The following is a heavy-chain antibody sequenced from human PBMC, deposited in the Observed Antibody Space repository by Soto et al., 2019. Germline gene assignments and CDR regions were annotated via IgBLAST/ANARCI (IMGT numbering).Heavy chain of an antibody. D-gene: IGHD3-9*01. CDR2: ISSIGST. Sequence: QVQLQESGPGLVKPSQTLSLTCTVSGGSISSGDYFWSWSRQSPGKGLEWIGYISSIGSTYYNPSLKSRVSLSIDTSKNQFALKLSSVTTTDTAVYYCARGLVIRPYYYPGMDGWGQGTTVTVSS. J-gene: IGHJ6*02. V-gene: IGHV4-30-4*01. CDR3: ARGLVIRPYYYPGMDG. CDR1: GGSISSGDYF.